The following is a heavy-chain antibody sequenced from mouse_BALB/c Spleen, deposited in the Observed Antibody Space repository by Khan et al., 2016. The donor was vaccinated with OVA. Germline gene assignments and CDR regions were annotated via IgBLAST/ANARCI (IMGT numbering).Heavy chain of an antibody. CDR1: GFSLNSYG. Sequence: VQLQESGPGLVAPSQSPSITCTVSGFSLNSYGVHWVRQPPGKGLEWLGVIWAGGSTNHNSALMSRLSISKDNSKSQDFLKMNSLQTDDTAMYYCARAFYYGAWFAFWGQGTLVTVSA. V-gene: IGHV2-9*02. CDR2: IWAGGST. J-gene: IGHJ3*01. D-gene: IGHD1-1*01. CDR3: ARAFYYGAWFAF.